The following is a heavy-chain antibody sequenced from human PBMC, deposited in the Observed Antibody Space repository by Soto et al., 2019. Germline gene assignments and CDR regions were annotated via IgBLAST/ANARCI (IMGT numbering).Heavy chain of an antibody. Sequence: HPGGSLRLSCAASGFTFDDYAMHWVRQAPGKGLEWVSGISWNSGSIGYADSVKGRFTISRDNAKNSLYLQMNSLRAEDTALYYCAKDIRPYSGYVTPVAFDIWGQGTMVTVSS. D-gene: IGHD5-12*01. V-gene: IGHV3-9*01. CDR1: GFTFDDYA. CDR3: AKDIRPYSGYVTPVAFDI. CDR2: ISWNSGSI. J-gene: IGHJ3*02.